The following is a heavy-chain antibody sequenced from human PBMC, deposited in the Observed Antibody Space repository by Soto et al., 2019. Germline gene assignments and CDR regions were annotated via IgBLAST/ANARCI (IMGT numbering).Heavy chain of an antibody. D-gene: IGHD3-10*01. CDR3: ARDLKFGQADY. Sequence: PSETLSLTCTVSGSSISSYYWTWIRQPSGKGLEWIGRIYTSGSTNYNPSLKSRVTMSVDTSKNQFSLKLSSVTAADTAVYYCARDLKFGQADYWGQGSQVTVSS. V-gene: IGHV4-4*07. J-gene: IGHJ4*02. CDR2: IYTSGST. CDR1: GSSISSYY.